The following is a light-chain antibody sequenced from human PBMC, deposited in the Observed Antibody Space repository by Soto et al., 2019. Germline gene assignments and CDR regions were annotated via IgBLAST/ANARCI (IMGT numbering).Light chain of an antibody. CDR2: EVT. J-gene: IGLJ2*01. Sequence: QSALTQPPSASGSPGQSVTISCTGTSSDIGGFNYVSWYQQFPGKPPKLMIYEVTKRPSGVPDRFSGSKSGNTASLTVSGLQAEDEADYYCSSYAGSNTVVFGGGTKLTVL. V-gene: IGLV2-8*01. CDR3: SSYAGSNTVV. CDR1: SSDIGGFNY.